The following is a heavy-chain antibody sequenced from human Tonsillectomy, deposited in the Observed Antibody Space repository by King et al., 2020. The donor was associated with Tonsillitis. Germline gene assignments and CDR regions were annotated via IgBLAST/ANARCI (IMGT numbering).Heavy chain of an antibody. V-gene: IGHV3-53*01. CDR2: IYSGGRT. J-gene: IGHJ4*02. CDR1: GFTISFNY. CDR3: ARDVAAAGFLWD. Sequence: VQLVESGGGFVQPGGSLRLSCAASGFTISFNYLSWVRQAPGKGLEWGSVIYSGGRTCYAESVKGRFTISRENSKNTLSLQMKSLRAEDTAVYYCARDVAAAGFLWDWGQGALVTVSS. D-gene: IGHD6-13*01.